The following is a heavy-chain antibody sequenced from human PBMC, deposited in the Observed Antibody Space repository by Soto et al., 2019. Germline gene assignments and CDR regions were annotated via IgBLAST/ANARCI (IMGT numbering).Heavy chain of an antibody. Sequence: RGESLKISCKGSGYSFTSYWISWVRQMPGKGLEWMGRIDPSDSYTNYSPSFQGHVTISADKSISTAYLQWSSLKASDTAMYYCAISYYDSSGPSFDYWGQGTLVTVSS. CDR3: AISYYDSSGPSFDY. J-gene: IGHJ4*02. CDR2: IDPSDSYT. CDR1: GYSFTSYW. D-gene: IGHD3-22*01. V-gene: IGHV5-10-1*01.